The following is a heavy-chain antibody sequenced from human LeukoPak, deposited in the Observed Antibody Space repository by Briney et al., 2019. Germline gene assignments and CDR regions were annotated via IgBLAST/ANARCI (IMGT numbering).Heavy chain of an antibody. V-gene: IGHV2-70*11. CDR2: IDWDDGK. J-gene: IGHJ6*02. CDR3: ARTHYDFWSGPRDYYYGMDV. D-gene: IGHD3-3*01. CDR1: GFSLSTSGMC. Sequence: SGPTLVKPTQTLTLTCTFSGFSLSTSGMCVSWIRQPPGKALEWFARIDWDDGKYYSTSLKTRLTISKDTSKNQVVLTMTNMDPVDTATYYCARTHYDFWSGPRDYYYGMDVWGQGTTVTVSS.